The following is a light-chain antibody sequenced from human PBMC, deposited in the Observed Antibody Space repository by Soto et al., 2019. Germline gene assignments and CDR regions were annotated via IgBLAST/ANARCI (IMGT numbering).Light chain of an antibody. V-gene: IGKV1-6*01. CDR2: AAS. Sequence: AIQMTQSPSSLSASVGDRVTISCRASQDIRNTLAWYQQKPGEAPKLLIFAASNLQSGVPSRFSGSGSVTDFTLAITGLQPEDFATYFCLQHYNFSWTFGQGTKVEVK. J-gene: IGKJ1*01. CDR3: LQHYNFSWT. CDR1: QDIRNT.